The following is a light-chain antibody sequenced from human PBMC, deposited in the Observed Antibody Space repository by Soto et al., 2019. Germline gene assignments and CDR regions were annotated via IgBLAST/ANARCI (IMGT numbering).Light chain of an antibody. CDR1: QSVSSTY. CDR3: QQYGSSPPWT. V-gene: IGKV3-20*01. CDR2: GAS. J-gene: IGKJ1*01. Sequence: ETVLTQSPGTLSLSPGERATLSCRASQSVSSTYLAWYQQKPGQSPRLLIYGASSRATGIPDRFSGSGSGTDFTLTISRLAPEDFAVYYCQQYGSSPPWTVGQGTKVEIK.